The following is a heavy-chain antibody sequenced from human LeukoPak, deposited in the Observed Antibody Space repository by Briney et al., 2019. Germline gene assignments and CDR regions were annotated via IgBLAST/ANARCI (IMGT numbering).Heavy chain of an antibody. V-gene: IGHV1-18*01. J-gene: IGHJ5*02. CDR1: GYTFTSYG. Sequence: ASVKVSCKTSGYTFTSYGISWVRQAPGQGLEWMGWISAYNGNTNYAQKLQGRVTMTTDTSTSTAYMELRSLRSDDTAVYYCARDLSRGYYDILTGYSNWFDPWGQGTLVTVSS. D-gene: IGHD3-9*01. CDR2: ISAYNGNT. CDR3: ARDLSRGYYDILTGYSNWFDP.